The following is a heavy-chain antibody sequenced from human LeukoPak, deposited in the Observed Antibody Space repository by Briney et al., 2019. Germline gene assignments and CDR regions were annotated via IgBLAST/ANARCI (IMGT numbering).Heavy chain of an antibody. CDR3: ATLTTMST. Sequence: PSETLSPTCSVSGASIGGSSHYWAWIRQPPGKGPEWIGSIYYSGSTYYNPSLKSRVTISVDTSQNQFSLKVTFLTVADTAVYYCATLTTMSTWGQGTLVTVSS. V-gene: IGHV4-39*01. J-gene: IGHJ4*02. CDR1: GASIGGSSHY. D-gene: IGHD4-17*01. CDR2: IYYSGST.